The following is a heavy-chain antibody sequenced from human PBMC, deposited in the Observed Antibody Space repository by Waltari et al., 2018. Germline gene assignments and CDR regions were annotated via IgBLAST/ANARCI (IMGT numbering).Heavy chain of an antibody. J-gene: IGHJ4*02. CDR2: INPNSGDP. V-gene: IGHV1-2*06. D-gene: IGHD3-3*01. Sequence: QVQLVESGAEVKKSGASVKVSCKASGYTFTDFFIHWVRQAPGQGLEWIGRINPNSGDPSYAQRVQGRVTLTGDTSITTAYMGLTGLRSDDTAIYYCARSGGGTTTFGVVEWGQGSLVTVSS. CDR3: ARSGGGTTTFGVVE. CDR1: GYTFTDFF.